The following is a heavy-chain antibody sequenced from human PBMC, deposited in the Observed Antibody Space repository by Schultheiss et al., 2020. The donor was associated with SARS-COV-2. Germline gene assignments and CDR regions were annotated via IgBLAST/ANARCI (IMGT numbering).Heavy chain of an antibody. V-gene: IGHV3-33*01. CDR2: IWYDGSNK. D-gene: IGHD1-26*01. J-gene: IGHJ4*02. CDR3: TTVGWELLSLYWAYYFDY. CDR1: GFTFSSYG. Sequence: GESLKISCAASGFTFSSYGMHWVRQAPGKGLEWVAVIWYDGSNKYLADSVKGRFTISRDNSKNTLYLQMNSLKTEDTAVYYCTTVGWELLSLYWAYYFDYWGQGTLVTVSS.